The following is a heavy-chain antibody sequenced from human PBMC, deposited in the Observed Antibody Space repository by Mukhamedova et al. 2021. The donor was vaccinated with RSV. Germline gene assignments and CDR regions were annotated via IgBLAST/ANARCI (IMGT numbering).Heavy chain of an antibody. J-gene: IGHJ4*02. Sequence: GWVSAISGSGGSTYYADSVKGRFTISRDNSKNTLYLQMNSLRAEDTAVYYCAKEVVEQQLDFVDNGFDYWGQGTLVTVSS. CDR3: AKEVVEQQLDFVDNGFDY. D-gene: IGHD6-13*01. V-gene: IGHV3-23*01. CDR2: ISGSGGST.